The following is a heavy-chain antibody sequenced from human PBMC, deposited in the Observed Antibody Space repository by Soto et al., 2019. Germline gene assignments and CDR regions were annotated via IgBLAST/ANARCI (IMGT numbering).Heavy chain of an antibody. V-gene: IGHV1-46*01. CDR2: INPSGGST. Sequence: ASLKVSCKSSGSTFTSYYMHWVRQTPGQGLEWMGKINPSGGSTGYAQKFQGRVTMTRDTSTSTVYMELSSLRSEDTAVYYCARLSSMVTSPLDYWGQGTLVTVSS. CDR1: GSTFTSYY. D-gene: IGHD4-17*01. J-gene: IGHJ4*02. CDR3: ARLSSMVTSPLDY.